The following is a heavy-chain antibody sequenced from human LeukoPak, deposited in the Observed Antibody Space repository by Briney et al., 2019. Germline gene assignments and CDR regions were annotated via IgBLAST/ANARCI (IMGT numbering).Heavy chain of an antibody. Sequence: GRSLRLSCAASGFTFSNNAMHWDRQAPGKGLEWVAVISYDVSNKYCAATVKGRFTISRDNSKSTLDLQMNSVRSEDTAVYYCARGFIDFWSGCSYWGQGTLVTVSS. CDR3: ARGFIDFWSGCSY. CDR1: GFTFSNNA. V-gene: IGHV3-30-3*01. J-gene: IGHJ4*02. D-gene: IGHD3-3*01. CDR2: ISYDVSNK.